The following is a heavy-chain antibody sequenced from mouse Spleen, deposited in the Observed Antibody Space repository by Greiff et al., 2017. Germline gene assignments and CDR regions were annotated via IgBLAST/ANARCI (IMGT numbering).Heavy chain of an antibody. D-gene: IGHD2-13*01. CDR2: IYPRDGST. CDR3: ARSRYYDGGYRAWFAY. V-gene: IGHV1-85*01. CDR1: GYTFTSYD. J-gene: IGHJ3*01. Sequence: VQVVESGPELAKPGASVKLSCKASGYTFTSYDINWVKQRPGQGLEWIGWIYPRDGSTKYNEKFKGKATLTVDTSSSTAYMELHSLTSEDSAVYFCARSRYYDGGYRAWFAYWGQGTLVTVSA.